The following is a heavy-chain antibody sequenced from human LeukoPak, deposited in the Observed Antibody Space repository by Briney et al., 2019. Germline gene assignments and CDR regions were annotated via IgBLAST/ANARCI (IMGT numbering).Heavy chain of an antibody. V-gene: IGHV4-39*07. J-gene: IGHJ5*02. CDR3: VKQSGRYGMMVYIHKNWFEV. CDR2: VFHGGTT. D-gene: IGHD2-8*01. Sequence: PSETLSLTCSVSGNPMRSNGYFWGWIRQSPGKGPEWIVSVFHGGTTYYNPSLLDRVTMSIDTSANQFSLKLNFVTAADAGVYYCVKQSGRYGMMVYIHKNWFEVWGQGVQVTVSA. CDR1: GNPMRSNGYF.